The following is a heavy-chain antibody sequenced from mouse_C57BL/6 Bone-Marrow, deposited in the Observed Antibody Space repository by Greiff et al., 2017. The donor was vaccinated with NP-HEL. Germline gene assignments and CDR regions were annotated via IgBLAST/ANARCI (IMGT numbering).Heavy chain of an antibody. Sequence: VQLQQSGPELVKPGASVKLSCETSGYTFTSYGINWVKQRPGQGLEWIGYIYIGNGYTEYNEKFKGKATLTVDKSSSTAYMQLSSLTSEDSAVYYCARITTVSRSFDYWGQGTTLTVSS. V-gene: IGHV1-58*01. J-gene: IGHJ2*01. CDR3: ARITTVSRSFDY. D-gene: IGHD1-1*01. CDR2: IYIGNGYT. CDR1: GYTFTSYG.